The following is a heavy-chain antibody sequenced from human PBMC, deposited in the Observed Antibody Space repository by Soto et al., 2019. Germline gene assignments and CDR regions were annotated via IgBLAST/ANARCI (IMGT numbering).Heavy chain of an antibody. Sequence: EMQLVESGGGLVQPGGSLRLSCAVSGFTFSNYWMHWVRQAPGKGLVWVSTISPDGTIPDYTDSVKGRLAISRDNAKSTLFLQINSLRPEDTAVYYCARFRGDAFDIWGQGTMVTVSS. V-gene: IGHV3-74*01. CDR2: ISPDGTIP. J-gene: IGHJ3*02. D-gene: IGHD3-10*01. CDR1: GFTFSNYW. CDR3: ARFRGDAFDI.